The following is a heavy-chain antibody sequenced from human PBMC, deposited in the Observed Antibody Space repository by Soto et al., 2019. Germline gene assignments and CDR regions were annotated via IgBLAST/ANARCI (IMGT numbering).Heavy chain of an antibody. CDR3: AREYTYGSNFFDC. V-gene: IGHV4-31*03. J-gene: IGHJ4*02. CDR2: ISHSGST. Sequence: QVQLQESGPGLVKPSQTLSHSCTVSGGSISSAAYYWSWIRQHPGKGLEWIGYISHSGSTYYTPSLKSRVIISADTSKNQFSLNLTTVTAAETAVYYCAREYTYGSNFFDCWGQGALVTVSS. CDR1: GGSISSAAYY. D-gene: IGHD5-18*01.